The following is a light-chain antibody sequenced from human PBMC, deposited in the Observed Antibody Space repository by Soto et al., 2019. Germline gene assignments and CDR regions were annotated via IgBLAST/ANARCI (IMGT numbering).Light chain of an antibody. CDR1: QSISNY. V-gene: IGKV1-39*01. J-gene: IGKJ5*01. Sequence: DIQMTQSPSSLSASVGDRVTITCRASQSISNYVNWYQEKPGKAPNLLIYAASSLQSGVPSRFSGSGSGTDFTLTISSLQPEDFATYYCQQSYTSSITFGQGTRLEIK. CDR3: QQSYTSSIT. CDR2: AAS.